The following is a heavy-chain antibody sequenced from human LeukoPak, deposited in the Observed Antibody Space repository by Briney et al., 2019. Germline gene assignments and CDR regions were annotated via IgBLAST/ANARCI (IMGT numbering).Heavy chain of an antibody. CDR1: GGSISSGGYY. Sequence: PSQTLSLTCTVSGGSISSGGYYWSWIRQHPGKGLEYIGYIYYSGSTYCNPSLKSRVIISVDMSKNQFSLNLSSVSAAGTAVYYCARGHSSSYHYFDYWGQGTLVTVSS. CDR2: IYYSGST. V-gene: IGHV4-31*03. CDR3: ARGHSSSYHYFDY. J-gene: IGHJ4*02. D-gene: IGHD6-6*01.